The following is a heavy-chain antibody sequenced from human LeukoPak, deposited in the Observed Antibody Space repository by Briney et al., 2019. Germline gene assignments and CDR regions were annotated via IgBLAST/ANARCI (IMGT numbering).Heavy chain of an antibody. V-gene: IGHV4-61*01. J-gene: IGHJ4*02. CDR3: ARDYCSGGSCYVGY. D-gene: IGHD2-15*01. CDR1: GGSVSSGSYY. Sequence: SETLSLTCTASGGSVSSGSYYWSWIRQPPGKGLEWIGYIYYSGSTNYNPSLKSRVTISVDTSKNQFSLKLSSVTAVDTAVYYCARDYCSGGSCYVGYWGQGTLATVSS. CDR2: IYYSGST.